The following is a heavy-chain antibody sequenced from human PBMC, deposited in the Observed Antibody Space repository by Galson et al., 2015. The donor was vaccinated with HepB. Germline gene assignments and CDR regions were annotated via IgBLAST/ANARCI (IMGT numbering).Heavy chain of an antibody. CDR3: ARDPGWEPLYYYYGMDV. CDR1: GFTFSSYS. V-gene: IGHV3-48*02. Sequence: SLRLSCAASGFTFSSYSMNWVRQAPGKGLEWVSYISSSSSTIYYADSVKGRFTISRDNAKNSLYLQMNSLRDEDTAVYYCARDPGWEPLYYYYGMDVWGQGTTVTVSS. CDR2: ISSSSSTI. D-gene: IGHD1-26*01. J-gene: IGHJ6*02.